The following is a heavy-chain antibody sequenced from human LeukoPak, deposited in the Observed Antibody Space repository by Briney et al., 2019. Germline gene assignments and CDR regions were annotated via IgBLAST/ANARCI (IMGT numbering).Heavy chain of an antibody. V-gene: IGHV3-9*01. CDR3: AKTSSPGGPPYYYYGMDV. D-gene: IGHD3-10*01. J-gene: IGHJ6*02. CDR2: ISWNSGSI. CDR1: GFTFDDYA. Sequence: PGGSLRLSCAASGFTFDDYAMHWVRQAPGKGLEWVSGISWNSGSIDYADSVKGRFTISRDNAKNSLYLQMNSLRPEDTALYYCAKTSSPGGPPYYYYGMDVWGRGTTVTVSS.